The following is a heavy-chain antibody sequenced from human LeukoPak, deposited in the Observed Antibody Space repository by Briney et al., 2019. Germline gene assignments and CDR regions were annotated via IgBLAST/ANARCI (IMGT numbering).Heavy chain of an antibody. D-gene: IGHD3-9*01. CDR2: ISGSGGST. V-gene: IGHV3-23*01. Sequence: GGSLRLSCAASGFTFSSYAMSWVRQAPGKGLEWVSAISGSGGSTYYADSVKGRFTISRDNSKNTLYLQMNSLRAEDTAVYYCATAPGEHYYDIVTGYAFSQYYFDYWGQGTLVTVSS. CDR1: GFTFSSYA. J-gene: IGHJ4*02. CDR3: ATAPGEHYYDIVTGYAFSQYYFDY.